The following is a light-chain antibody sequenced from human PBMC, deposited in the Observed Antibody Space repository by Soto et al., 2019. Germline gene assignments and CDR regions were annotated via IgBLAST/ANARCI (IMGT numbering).Light chain of an antibody. CDR1: QSFSSSY. CDR3: QQYGSSHT. Sequence: EIVLTQSPGALSLSPGERATLSCRASQSFSSSYLAWYQQKPGQAPRLLIYGGSSRATGIADRFRGSWSRTDFTLTIRRLAPDDFAVYDCQQYGSSHTFAQGTKLEIK. CDR2: GGS. V-gene: IGKV3-20*01. J-gene: IGKJ2*01.